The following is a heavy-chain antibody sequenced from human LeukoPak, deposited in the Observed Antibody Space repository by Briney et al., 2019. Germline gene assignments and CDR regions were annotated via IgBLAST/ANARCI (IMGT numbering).Heavy chain of an antibody. V-gene: IGHV1-2*02. J-gene: IGHJ5*02. CDR3: ARGLAVAGGNWFDP. CDR2: INPNSGGT. CDR1: GYTFTGYY. D-gene: IGHD6-19*01. Sequence: ASVKVSCKASGYTFTGYYMHWVRQAPGQGLEWMGWINPNSGGTNYVQKFQGRVTMTTDTSTSTVYMELRSLRSDDTAVYYCARGLAVAGGNWFDPWGQGTLVTVSS.